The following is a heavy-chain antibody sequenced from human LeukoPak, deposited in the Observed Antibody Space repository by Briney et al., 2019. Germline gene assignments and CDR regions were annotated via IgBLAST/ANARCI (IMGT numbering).Heavy chain of an antibody. CDR3: SRDREYRRSLAFVM. CDR2: INEDGSER. D-gene: IGHD1-26*01. CDR1: GFTFSRHW. V-gene: IGHV3-7*01. J-gene: IGHJ3*02. Sequence: GGSLRLSCAASGFTFSRHWMTWVRQAPGKGREWVAHINEDGSERYYVDSAKGRFTISRDNAKNSLYLQMNSLRSEATRVCYFSRDREYRRSLAFVMWGQGTMGTVSS.